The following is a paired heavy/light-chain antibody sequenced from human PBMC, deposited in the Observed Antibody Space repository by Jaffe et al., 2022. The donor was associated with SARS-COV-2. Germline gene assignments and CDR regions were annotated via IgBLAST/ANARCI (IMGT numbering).Light chain of an antibody. CDR1: QTVRNFY. Sequence: EIVLTQSPGTLSLSPGERATLSCRASQTVRNFYIAWYQHKPGQAPRLLIYGASSRATGIPDRFSGSGSGTDFTLTISRLEPEDFALYYCQQYDASPPTFGQGTKVEIK. V-gene: IGKV3-20*01. J-gene: IGKJ1*01. CDR2: GAS. CDR3: QQYDASPPT.
Heavy chain of an antibody. CDR3: ARGRSHGYGALYFFDS. V-gene: IGHV3-11*06. CDR2: ISSGSTYT. Sequence: QVQLVESGGGLVKPGGSLRLSCAASGFTFSDYYMTWIRQAPGKGLEWVSHISSGSTYTSYADSVKGRFTISRDNAQNSLFLQVSSLRAEDTAVYYCARGRSHGYGALYFFDSWGQGTLVTVSS. J-gene: IGHJ4*02. CDR1: GFTFSDYY. D-gene: IGHD5-18*01.